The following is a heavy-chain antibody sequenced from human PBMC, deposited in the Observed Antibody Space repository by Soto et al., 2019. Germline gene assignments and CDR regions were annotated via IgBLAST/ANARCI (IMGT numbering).Heavy chain of an antibody. Sequence: GASVKVSCKASGYIFSTYALHWVRQAPGQRPEWMGWINAANGNTKYSQKFQGRVSITRDTSASTAYMELSSLRSEDTAVYYCATWPPQIVVTLLPFPSWGQGTPVTVSS. D-gene: IGHD2-15*01. J-gene: IGHJ5*02. CDR1: GYIFSTYA. CDR2: INAANGNT. CDR3: ATWPPQIVVTLLPFPS. V-gene: IGHV1-3*01.